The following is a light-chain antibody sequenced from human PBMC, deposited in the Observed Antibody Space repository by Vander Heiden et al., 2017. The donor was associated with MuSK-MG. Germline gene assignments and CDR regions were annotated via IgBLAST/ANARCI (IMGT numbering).Light chain of an antibody. CDR1: QSIGYW. V-gene: IGKV1-5*03. J-gene: IGKJ1*01. CDR2: RAS. CDR3: QQDNGYQT. Sequence: DSQMTQSPYTLSASVGERVTVTCRASQSIGYWLDWYQQKPGKAPKLLMYRASTLESGVPSRFSGSGSETEFTLTISSLQPDDSATYYWQQDNGYQTFGQGTNVEIK.